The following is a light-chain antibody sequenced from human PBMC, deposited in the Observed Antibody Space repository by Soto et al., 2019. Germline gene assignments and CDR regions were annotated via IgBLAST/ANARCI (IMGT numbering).Light chain of an antibody. CDR2: EVS. CDR3: SSYTTNTYVV. V-gene: IGLV2-14*01. J-gene: IGLJ2*01. CDR1: SSDVGGYNY. Sequence: QSALTQPASVSGSPGQSITISCTGTSSDVGGYNYVSWVQHHPGKAPKLMIYEVSNRPSGVSNRFSGSKSGNTASLTISGLQAEDEADYYCSSYTTNTYVVFGGGTKLTVL.